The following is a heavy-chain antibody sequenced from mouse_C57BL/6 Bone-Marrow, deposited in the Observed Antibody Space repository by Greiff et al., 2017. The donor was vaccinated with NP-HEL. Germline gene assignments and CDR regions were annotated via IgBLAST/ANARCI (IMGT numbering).Heavy chain of an antibody. CDR2: VWGDGGT. D-gene: IGHD4-1*01. V-gene: IGHV2-3*01. J-gene: IGHJ2*01. CDR3: AKTVTGTLFFDY. CDR1: GFSLTSYG. Sequence: VQLQQSGPGLVAPSQSLSITCTVSGFSLTSYGVSWVRQPPRKGLELLGVVWGDGGTNYHSALIFRLSISKDNSKSKVFLKLNSLQTEDTATYYCAKTVTGTLFFDYWGQGTTLTVSS.